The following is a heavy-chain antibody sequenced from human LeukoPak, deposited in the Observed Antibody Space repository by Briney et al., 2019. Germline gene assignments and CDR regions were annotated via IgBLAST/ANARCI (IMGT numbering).Heavy chain of an antibody. CDR1: GFTFSTYW. CDR3: ARGRPDY. V-gene: IGHV3-7*01. J-gene: IGHJ4*02. CDR2: INQDGSKK. Sequence: GGSLRLSCAASGFTFSTYWMNWVRQAPGKGLEWVSNINQDGSKKNYVDSVKGRFTISRDNTKNSLYLQMNSLRAEDTAVYYCARGRPDYWGQGTLVTVSS.